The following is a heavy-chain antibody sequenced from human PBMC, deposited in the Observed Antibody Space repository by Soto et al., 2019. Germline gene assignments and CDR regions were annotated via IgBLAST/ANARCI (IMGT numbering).Heavy chain of an antibody. J-gene: IGHJ5*02. CDR2: IYYSGST. Sequence: PSETLSLTCTVSGGSISSYYWSWIRQPPGKGLEWIGYIYYSGSTNYNPSLKSRVTISVDTSKNQFSLKLSSVTAADTAVCYCARSTGNYYGSGSYGWFDPWGQGTLVTVSS. CDR3: ARSTGNYYGSGSYGWFDP. D-gene: IGHD3-10*01. V-gene: IGHV4-59*08. CDR1: GGSISSYY.